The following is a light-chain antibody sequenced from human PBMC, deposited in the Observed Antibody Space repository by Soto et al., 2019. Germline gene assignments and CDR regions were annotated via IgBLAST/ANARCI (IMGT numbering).Light chain of an antibody. Sequence: EIVLTQSPGTLSLSPGERATLSCRASQSVSTNYLAWYQQKRGQAPRLLMYGASSRATGIPDRISGSGSGTDFPLTISRLETEDFAVYYCQQYGSSPPTFGQGTRQEIK. CDR2: GAS. CDR3: QQYGSSPPT. J-gene: IGKJ5*01. CDR1: QSVSTNY. V-gene: IGKV3-20*01.